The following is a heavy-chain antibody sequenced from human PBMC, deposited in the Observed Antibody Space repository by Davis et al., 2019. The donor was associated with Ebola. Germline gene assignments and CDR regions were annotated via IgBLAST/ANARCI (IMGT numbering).Heavy chain of an antibody. V-gene: IGHV4-34*01. D-gene: IGHD2-15*01. Sequence: MPSETLSLTCAVYGGSFSSYCWSWIRQPPGKGLEWTGEINHSGSTNYNPSLKSRVTISVDTSKNQFSLKLSSVTAADTAVYYCARGYCSGGSCYYGAYYYYGMDVWGQGTTVTVSS. J-gene: IGHJ6*02. CDR2: INHSGST. CDR1: GGSFSSYC. CDR3: ARGYCSGGSCYYGAYYYYGMDV.